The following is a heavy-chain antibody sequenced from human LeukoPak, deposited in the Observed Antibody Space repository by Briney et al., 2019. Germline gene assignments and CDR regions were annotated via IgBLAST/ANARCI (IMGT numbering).Heavy chain of an antibody. V-gene: IGHV3-30*02. CDR3: VKERGDHFEAFDI. D-gene: IGHD3-10*01. Sequence: PGGSLRLSCAASGVTSRTYGIHWVRQAPGKGLEWGAFIRYDGSSKYYADSVRGRFTISRDSSRNTVYQQMNSLRAEDTAVYYCVKERGDHFEAFDIWGLGTMVTVSS. CDR2: IRYDGSSK. CDR1: GVTSRTYG. J-gene: IGHJ3*02.